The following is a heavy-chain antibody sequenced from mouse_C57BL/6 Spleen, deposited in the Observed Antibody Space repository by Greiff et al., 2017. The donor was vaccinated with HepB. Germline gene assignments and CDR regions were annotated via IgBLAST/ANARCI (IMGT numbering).Heavy chain of an antibody. V-gene: IGHV5-17*01. CDR1: GFTFSDYG. D-gene: IGHD2-5*01. CDR2: ISSGSSTI. Sequence: EVKVVESGGGLVKPGGSLKLSCAASGFTFSDYGMHWVRQAPEKGLEWVAYISSGSSTIYYADTVKGRFTISRDNAKNTLFLQMTSLRSEDTAMYYCARPFYYSNYEAWFAYWGQGTLVTVSA. CDR3: ARPFYYSNYEAWFAY. J-gene: IGHJ3*01.